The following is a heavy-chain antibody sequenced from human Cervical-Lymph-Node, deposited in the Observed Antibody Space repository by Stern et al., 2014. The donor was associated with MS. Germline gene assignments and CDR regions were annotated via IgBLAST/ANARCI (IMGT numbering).Heavy chain of an antibody. CDR3: AREGEYCSGSRCYPFLDY. D-gene: IGHD2-15*01. J-gene: IGHJ4*02. Sequence: QLQLQESGPGLVKPSETLSLTCTVSGGSLRSYYWNWIRQAPGKGLEWLGVIYYTWSVNYNPSLSSRVAMSVDTSKNQFSLTVSSVTAADTAVYYCAREGEYCSGSRCYPFLDYWGQGTLVTVSS. CDR1: GGSLRSYY. V-gene: IGHV4-59*01. CDR2: IYYTWSV.